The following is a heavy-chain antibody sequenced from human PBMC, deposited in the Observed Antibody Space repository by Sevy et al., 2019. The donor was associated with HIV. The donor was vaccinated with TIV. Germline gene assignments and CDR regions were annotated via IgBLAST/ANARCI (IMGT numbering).Heavy chain of an antibody. J-gene: IGHJ4*02. Sequence: SETLSLTCAVYGGSFSGYYWSWIRQPPGKGLEWIGEINHSGSTNYNQSLKSRVTISVDTSKNQFSLKLRPVTATDTAVYYCASSVGANTRRGRGGREFDYWGQGTLVTVSS. CDR3: ASSVGANTRRGRGGREFDY. CDR1: GGSFSGYY. CDR2: INHSGST. V-gene: IGHV4-34*01. D-gene: IGHD1-26*01.